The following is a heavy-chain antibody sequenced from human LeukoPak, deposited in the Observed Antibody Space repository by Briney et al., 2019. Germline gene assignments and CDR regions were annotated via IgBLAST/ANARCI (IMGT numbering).Heavy chain of an antibody. CDR2: IYYSGST. J-gene: IGHJ4*02. V-gene: IGHV4-59*01. CDR3: GRDMNWPYFDY. D-gene: IGHD1-1*01. Sequence: PSETLSLTCTVSGGSISSYYWSWIRQPPGKGLEWIGYIYYSGSTNYNPSLKSRVTISVDTSKNQFSLKLSSVTAADTAVYYCGRDMNWPYFDYWGQGTLVTVSS. CDR1: GGSISSYY.